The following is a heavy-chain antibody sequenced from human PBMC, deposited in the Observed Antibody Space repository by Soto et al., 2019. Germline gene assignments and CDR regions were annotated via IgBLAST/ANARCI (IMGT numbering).Heavy chain of an antibody. D-gene: IGHD1-26*01. Sequence: QLQLQESGSGLVKPSQTLSLTCAVSGGSISSGGYSWSWIRQPPGKGLEWIGYIYHSGSTYYNPSLNSRATXSXDXXKNQFSLKLSSVTAADTAVYYCARAPGYSGNWFDPWGQGTLVTVSS. CDR2: IYHSGST. V-gene: IGHV4-30-2*01. CDR3: ARAPGYSGNWFDP. J-gene: IGHJ5*02. CDR1: GGSISSGGYS.